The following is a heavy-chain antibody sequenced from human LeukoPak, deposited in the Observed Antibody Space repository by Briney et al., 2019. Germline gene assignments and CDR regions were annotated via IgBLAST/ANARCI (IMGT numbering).Heavy chain of an antibody. D-gene: IGHD2-2*01. Sequence: ASVTVSCKASGYTFINYAINWVRQAPGQGLEWMGWINTYTGNPTYAQGFTGRFVFSLDTSVSTTYLQISSLKAEDTAVYYCARDPGDDIAVSGDPWGQGTLVTVSS. CDR1: GYTFINYA. V-gene: IGHV7-4-1*02. CDR3: ARDPGDDIAVSGDP. CDR2: INTYTGNP. J-gene: IGHJ5*02.